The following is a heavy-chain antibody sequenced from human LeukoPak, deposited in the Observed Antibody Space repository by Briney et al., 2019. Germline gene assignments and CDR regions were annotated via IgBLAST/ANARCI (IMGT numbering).Heavy chain of an antibody. V-gene: IGHV1-46*01. Sequence: ASVKVSCKASGYTFTDYGITWVRQAPGQGLEWMGIINPSGGSTSYAQKFQGRVTMTRDMSTSTVYMELSSLRSEDTAVYYCARDIHCSSTSCSQQSWFDPWGQGTLVTVSS. CDR1: GYTFTDYG. CDR2: INPSGGST. D-gene: IGHD2-2*01. J-gene: IGHJ5*02. CDR3: ARDIHCSSTSCSQQSWFDP.